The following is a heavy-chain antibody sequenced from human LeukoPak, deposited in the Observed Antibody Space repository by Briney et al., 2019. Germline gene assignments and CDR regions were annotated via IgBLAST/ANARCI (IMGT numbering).Heavy chain of an antibody. Sequence: SETLSLSYTVSGGAISSYYRSWVRQPPGKGLEWIGYIYYSGSTNYNPSLKSRVTISVDTSKNQFSLKLSSVTAADTAVYYCARVRGSYDPDAFDIWGQGTMVTVSS. D-gene: IGHD1-26*01. J-gene: IGHJ3*02. V-gene: IGHV4-59*01. CDR3: ARVRGSYDPDAFDI. CDR1: GGAISSYY. CDR2: IYYSGST.